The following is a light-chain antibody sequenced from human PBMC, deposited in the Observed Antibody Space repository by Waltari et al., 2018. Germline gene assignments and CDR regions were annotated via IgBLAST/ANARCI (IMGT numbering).Light chain of an antibody. CDR2: YKSDSEK. V-gene: IGLV5-45*03. J-gene: IGLJ1*01. CDR3: MIWHNNAYV. Sequence: QAVLAQPSSVSASPGASASLTCTLRSGINVDTYRIYWLQQKPGSPPQYLLRYKSDSEKHQGSGVPSRFSGSKDASANAGILFISGLQSEDEADYYCMIWHNNAYVFGSGTKVTVL. CDR1: SGINVDTYR.